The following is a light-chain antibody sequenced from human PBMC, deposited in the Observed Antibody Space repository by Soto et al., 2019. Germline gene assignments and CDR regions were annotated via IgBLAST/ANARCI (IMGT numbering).Light chain of an antibody. V-gene: IGLV2-14*01. CDR2: EVS. CDR3: SSYTSSSTL. Sequence: QSALTQPASVSGSPGQSITISCNGTSSDVGSYNYVSWYQQHPGKAPKLMIYEVSDRPSGISSRFSGSKSGNTASLTISALQTEDEADYYCSSYTSSSTLFGTGAKVTVL. CDR1: SSDVGSYNY. J-gene: IGLJ1*01.